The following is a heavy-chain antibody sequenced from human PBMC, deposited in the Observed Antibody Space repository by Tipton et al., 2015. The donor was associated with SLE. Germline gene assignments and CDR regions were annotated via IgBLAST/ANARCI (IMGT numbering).Heavy chain of an antibody. J-gene: IGHJ4*02. CDR1: GGSISSNY. CDR2: IYYSGST. Sequence: TLSLTCTVSGGSISSNYWSWIRQPPGKGLEWIGYIYYSGSTNYNPSLKSRVTISVDTSKNQFSLKLSSVTAADTAVYYCARVKSDYGDCWGQGTLVTVSS. V-gene: IGHV4-59*12. CDR3: ARVKSDYGDC.